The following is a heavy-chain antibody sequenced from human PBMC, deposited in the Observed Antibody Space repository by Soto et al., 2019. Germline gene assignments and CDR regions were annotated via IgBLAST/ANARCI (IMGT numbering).Heavy chain of an antibody. D-gene: IGHD2-15*01. V-gene: IGHV1-46*01. Sequence: ASVKVSCKASGYTFTSYYMHWVRQVPGQGLEWMGIINPSGGSTSYAQKFQGRVTMTRDTSTSTVYMELSSLRSEDTAVYYCARGRDIVANKRRYGMDVWGQGTTVTVSS. CDR2: INPSGGST. CDR3: ARGRDIVANKRRYGMDV. J-gene: IGHJ6*02. CDR1: GYTFTSYY.